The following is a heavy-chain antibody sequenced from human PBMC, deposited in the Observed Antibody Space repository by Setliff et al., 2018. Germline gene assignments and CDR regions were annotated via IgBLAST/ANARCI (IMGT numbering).Heavy chain of an antibody. V-gene: IGHV1-3*01. CDR3: ARDVSPYGLGNYYVINWFDP. D-gene: IGHD3-10*01. CDR1: GYTFTDYA. J-gene: IGHJ5*02. CDR2: INPDKGNT. Sequence: ASVKVSCKASGYTFTDYAIHWVRQAPGQRPEWMGWINPDKGNTKYSQKFQDRVTIIRDTSASTAYMELSSLRSEDTAVYYCARDVSPYGLGNYYVINWFDPWGQGTLVTVSS.